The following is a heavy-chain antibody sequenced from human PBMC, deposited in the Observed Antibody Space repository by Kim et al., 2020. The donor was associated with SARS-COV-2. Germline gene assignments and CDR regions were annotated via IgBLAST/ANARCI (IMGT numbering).Heavy chain of an antibody. Sequence: SETLSLTCTVSGGSISSGGYYWSWIRQHPGKGLEWIGYIYYSGSTYYNPSLKSRVTISVDTSKNQFSLKLSSVTAADTAVYYCARVGGPAEYFQHWGQGTLVTVSS. CDR3: ARVGGPAEYFQH. D-gene: IGHD1-26*01. CDR1: GGSISSGGYY. CDR2: IYYSGST. V-gene: IGHV4-31*03. J-gene: IGHJ1*01.